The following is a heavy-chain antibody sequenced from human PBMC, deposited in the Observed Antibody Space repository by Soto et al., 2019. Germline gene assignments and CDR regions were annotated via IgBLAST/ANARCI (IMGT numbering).Heavy chain of an antibody. CDR1: GFTFSSYA. D-gene: IGHD3-10*01. V-gene: IGHV3-23*01. J-gene: IGHJ6*02. CDR3: AKDHGGSGSYSPLYYYGMDV. CDR2: ISGSGGST. Sequence: QPGGSLRLSCAASGFTFSSYAMSWVRQAPGKGLEWVSAISGSGGSTYYADSVKGRFTISRDNSKNTLYLQMNSLRAEDTAVYYCAKDHGGSGSYSPLYYYGMDVWGQGTTVTVSS.